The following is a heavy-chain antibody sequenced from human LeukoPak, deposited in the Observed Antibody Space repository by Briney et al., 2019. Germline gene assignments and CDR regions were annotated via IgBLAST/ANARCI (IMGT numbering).Heavy chain of an antibody. D-gene: IGHD3-10*01. V-gene: IGHV4-59*01. J-gene: IGHJ4*02. CDR2: IYHTGST. CDR3: ARVPTGSYSIDY. CDR1: GASISSNY. Sequence: SETLSLTCTVSGASISSNYWTWIRHPPGKGLEGIGYIYHTGSTKYNPSLKSRLTISVDTSKNQFSLKLSSVTAADTAVYFCARVPTGSYSIDYWGQGTLVTVSS.